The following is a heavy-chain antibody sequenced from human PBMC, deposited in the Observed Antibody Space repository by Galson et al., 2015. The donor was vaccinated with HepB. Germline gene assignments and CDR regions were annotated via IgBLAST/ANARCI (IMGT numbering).Heavy chain of an antibody. J-gene: IGHJ6*02. D-gene: IGHD4-17*01. V-gene: IGHV1-18*01. CDR2: ISAYNGNT. CDR1: GYTFTSYG. Sequence: SVKVSCKASGYTFTSYGISWVRQAPGQGPEWMGWISAYNGNTNYAQKLQGRVTMTTDTSTSTAYMELRSLRSDDKAVYYCARIDYGDYYYGMDVWGQGTTVTVSS. CDR3: ARIDYGDYYYGMDV.